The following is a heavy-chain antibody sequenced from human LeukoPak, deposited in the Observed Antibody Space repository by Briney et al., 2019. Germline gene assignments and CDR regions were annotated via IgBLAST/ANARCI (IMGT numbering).Heavy chain of an antibody. V-gene: IGHV3-21*01. J-gene: IGHJ4*02. CDR1: GFTFSSYS. Sequence: GGSLRLSCAASGFTFSSYSMNWVRQAPGKGLEWASSISSSSSYIYYADSVKGRFTISRDNAKNSLYLQMNSLRAEDTAVYYCARAPGGSYRPLYFDYWGQGTLVTVSS. CDR2: ISSSSSYI. CDR3: ARAPGGSYRPLYFDY. D-gene: IGHD1-26*01.